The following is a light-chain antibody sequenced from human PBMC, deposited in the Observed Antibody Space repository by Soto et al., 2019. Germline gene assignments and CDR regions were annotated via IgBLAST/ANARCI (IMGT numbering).Light chain of an antibody. V-gene: IGLV1-44*01. CDR3: GTSDDTVYV. Sequence: QSVLTQPPSVSGTPGQRVTISCSGGNSNIGRNPVSWYQEFPGTAPKLLISTNSRRLSWVPDRFSGSKSGTSASLAISGLRSEDEAVYYCGTSDDTVYVFGSGTKVTVL. CDR2: TNS. CDR1: NSNIGRNP. J-gene: IGLJ1*01.